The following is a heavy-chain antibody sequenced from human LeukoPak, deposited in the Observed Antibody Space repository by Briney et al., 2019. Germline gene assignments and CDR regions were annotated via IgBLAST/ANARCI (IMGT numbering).Heavy chain of an antibody. Sequence: PSETLSLTCAVYGGSFSGYYWSWIRQPPGKGLEWIGEINHSGSTNYNPSFKSRVTISVDTSKNQFSLKLSSVTAADTAVYYCARRPHDYSVNRGNWFDPWGQGTLVTVSS. D-gene: IGHD4-11*01. CDR3: ARRPHDYSVNRGNWFDP. CDR1: GGSFSGYY. V-gene: IGHV4-34*01. J-gene: IGHJ5*02. CDR2: INHSGST.